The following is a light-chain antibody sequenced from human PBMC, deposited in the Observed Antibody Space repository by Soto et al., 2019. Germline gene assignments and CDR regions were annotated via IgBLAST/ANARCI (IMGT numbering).Light chain of an antibody. CDR3: QQYNSYLWT. V-gene: IGKV1-5*01. Sequence: TQMTPSPSNLSASVEDRVTITRRASQSISSWLAWYQQIPGKAPKLLIYDASSLESGVPSGFSGRGSGTEFTLTISSLHPDAFATYSGQQYNSYLWTFGQGTKVDIK. J-gene: IGKJ1*01. CDR1: QSISSW. CDR2: DAS.